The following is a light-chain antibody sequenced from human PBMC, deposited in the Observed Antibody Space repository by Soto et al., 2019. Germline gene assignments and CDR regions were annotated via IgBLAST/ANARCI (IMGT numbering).Light chain of an antibody. CDR1: SSNIGNNY. J-gene: IGLJ2*01. CDR2: DNN. CDR3: GIWDSSAVVV. V-gene: IGLV1-51*01. Sequence: QSVLTQPPSVSAAPGQKVTISCSGSSSNIGNNYVSWYQQLPGTAPKLLIYDNNQRPSGIPDRFSGSKSGTSATLGITGLQTGAEADYYCGIWDSSAVVVFGGGTKLTVL.